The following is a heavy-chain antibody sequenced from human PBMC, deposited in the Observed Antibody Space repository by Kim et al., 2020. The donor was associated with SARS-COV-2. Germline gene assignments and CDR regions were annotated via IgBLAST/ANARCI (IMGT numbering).Heavy chain of an antibody. J-gene: IGHJ4*02. D-gene: IGHD2-21*01. CDR1: GLNFNKYA. Sequence: GGSLRLSCVASGLNFNKYAMTWVRQAPGKGLEWVSSISFGGGYPYYADSAVGRFTISKDNFQNTLSLHMTSLRGEDTATYYCATLVGGTQFDYWGQGALVSVSS. CDR2: ISFGGGYP. CDR3: ATLVGGTQFDY. V-gene: IGHV3-23*01.